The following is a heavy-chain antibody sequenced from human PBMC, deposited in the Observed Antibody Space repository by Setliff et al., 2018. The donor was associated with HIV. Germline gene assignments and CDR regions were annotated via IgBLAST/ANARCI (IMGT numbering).Heavy chain of an antibody. CDR3: ARQFWMIKTLYFDS. Sequence: SETLSLTCSVSGGSTTSGGYYWSWIRQHPGKGLEYIGYIYYSGSTYYNPSLKSRLTITQHTSKNHFSLRLSSVTAADTAVYYCARQFWMIKTLYFDSLGPGTLVTVSS. CDR2: IYYSGST. J-gene: IGHJ4*02. V-gene: IGHV4-39*01. D-gene: IGHD3-16*01. CDR1: GGSTTSGGYY.